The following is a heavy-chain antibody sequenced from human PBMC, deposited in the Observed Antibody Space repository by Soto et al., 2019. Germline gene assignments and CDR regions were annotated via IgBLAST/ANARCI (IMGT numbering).Heavy chain of an antibody. D-gene: IGHD3-9*01. CDR3: TTGVPLRYFEWLSRKNDY. CDR2: IKSKTDGGTT. V-gene: IGHV3-15*07. Sequence: GGPRSLPWAPFGFPFRKAWMNWARQPPGKGLDWVGRIKSKTDGGTTDYAAPVKGRFTISRDDSKNTLYLQMNSLKTEDTAVYYCTTGVPLRYFEWLSRKNDYWGQGTLVTVSS. CDR1: GFPFRKAW. J-gene: IGHJ4*02.